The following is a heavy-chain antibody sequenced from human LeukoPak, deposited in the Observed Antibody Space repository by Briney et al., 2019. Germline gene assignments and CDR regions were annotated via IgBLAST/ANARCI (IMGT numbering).Heavy chain of an antibody. CDR3: ARGGSSSSYYYYYMDV. CDR2: IYHSGST. CDR1: GGSINSGGYY. Sequence: SQTLYLTCTVSGGSINSGGYYWSWIRQPPEKGVEWIGYIYHSGSTYYNPSLKSRVTISVDRSKNQFSLKVSSVTAADTAVYYCARGGSSSSYYYYYMDVWGKGTTVTVSS. J-gene: IGHJ6*03. V-gene: IGHV4-30-2*01. D-gene: IGHD6-6*01.